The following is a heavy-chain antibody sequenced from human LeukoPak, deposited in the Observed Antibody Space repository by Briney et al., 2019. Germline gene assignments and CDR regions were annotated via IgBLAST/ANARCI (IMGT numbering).Heavy chain of an antibody. CDR1: GGSISSGSYY. D-gene: IGHD1-26*01. J-gene: IGHJ4*02. V-gene: IGHV4-61*02. Sequence: SETLSLTCTVSGGSISSGSYYWSWIRQPAGKGLEWIGRIYTSGSTYYNPSLKSRVTISVDTSKNQFSLKLSSVTAADTAVYYCANQRGLYWELPRNFDYWGQGTLVTVSS. CDR2: IYTSGST. CDR3: ANQRGLYWELPRNFDY.